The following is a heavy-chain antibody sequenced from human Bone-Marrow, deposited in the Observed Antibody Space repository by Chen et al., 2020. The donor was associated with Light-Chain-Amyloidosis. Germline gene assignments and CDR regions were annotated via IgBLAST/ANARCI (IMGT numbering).Heavy chain of an antibody. V-gene: IGHV1-8*01. CDR1: GYTFTSYD. J-gene: IGHJ6*02. D-gene: IGHD3-3*01. CDR2: MNPNSGNT. CDR3: ARGPSSIYDFWSGYYYYYYGMDV. Sequence: QVQLVQSGAEVKKPGASVKVSCKASGYTFTSYDINWVRQATGQGLEWMGWMNPNSGNTGYAQKFQGRVTMTRNTSISTAYMELSSLRSEDTAVYYCARGPSSIYDFWSGYYYYYYGMDVWGQGTTVTVSS.